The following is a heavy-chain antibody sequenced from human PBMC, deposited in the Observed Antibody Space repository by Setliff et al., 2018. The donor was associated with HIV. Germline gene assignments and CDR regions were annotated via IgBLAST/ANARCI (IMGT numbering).Heavy chain of an antibody. D-gene: IGHD3-22*01. V-gene: IGHV3-15*01. CDR2: IKSKTNGGDGTA. J-gene: IGHJ3*02. CDR1: GFTFTDAW. Sequence: SCAGSGFTFTDAWLSWVRQAPGKGLEWVARIKSKTNGGDGTADYATPVRGRFTISRDESRDTVYLQMNSLKTEDTAMYYCTTAPFTMIIVDINKGAFDIWGQGTMVTV. CDR3: TTAPFTMIIVDINKGAFDI.